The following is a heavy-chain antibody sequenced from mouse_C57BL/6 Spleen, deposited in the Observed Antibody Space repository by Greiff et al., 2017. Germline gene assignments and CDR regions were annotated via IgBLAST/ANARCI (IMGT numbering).Heavy chain of an antibody. CDR1: GYTFTSYW. Sequence: VQLQQPGAELVKPGASVKLSCKASGYTFTSYWMHWVKQRPGRGLEWIGRIDPNSGGTKYNEKFKSKATLTVDKSSSTAYMQRSSLTSEDSSVYYCARPLGDYYEAMDYWGQGTSVTVSS. D-gene: IGHD1-1*01. CDR2: IDPNSGGT. CDR3: ARPLGDYYEAMDY. J-gene: IGHJ4*01. V-gene: IGHV1-72*01.